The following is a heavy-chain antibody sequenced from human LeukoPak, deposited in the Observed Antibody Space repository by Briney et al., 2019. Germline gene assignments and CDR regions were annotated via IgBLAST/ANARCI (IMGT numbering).Heavy chain of an antibody. Sequence: GGSLRLSCSASGFTFSNYAMHWVRQAPGKGLEYVSAISSTGGSTYYADSVKGRFTTSRDNSKNTLYLQMSSLRAEDTAVYYCVKDRGWLQPFDYWGQGTLVTVSS. D-gene: IGHD5-24*01. J-gene: IGHJ4*02. CDR1: GFTFSNYA. V-gene: IGHV3-64D*06. CDR3: VKDRGWLQPFDY. CDR2: ISSTGGST.